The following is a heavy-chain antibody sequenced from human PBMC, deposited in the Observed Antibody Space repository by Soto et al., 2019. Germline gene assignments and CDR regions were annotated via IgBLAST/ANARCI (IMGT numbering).Heavy chain of an antibody. CDR1: GFTFSSYA. CDR2: ISYDGSNK. CDR3: ASDWGDTRAFDI. V-gene: IGHV3-30-3*01. J-gene: IGHJ3*02. D-gene: IGHD7-27*01. Sequence: QVQLVESGGGVVQPGRSLRLSCAASGFTFSSYAMHWVRQAPGKGLEWVAVISYDGSNKYYADSVKGRFTISRDNSKNTLYLQMNSLRAEDTAVYYCASDWGDTRAFDIWGQGTMVTVSS.